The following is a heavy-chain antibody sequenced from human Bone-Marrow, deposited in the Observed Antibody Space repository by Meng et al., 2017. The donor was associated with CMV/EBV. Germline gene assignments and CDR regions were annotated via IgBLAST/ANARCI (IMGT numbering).Heavy chain of an antibody. CDR1: GGSFSGYY. CDR2: INHSGST. D-gene: IGHD2-2*01. V-gene: IGHV4-34*01. J-gene: IGHJ4*02. CDR3: ARGGNIVVVPAAIRRQYYFDY. Sequence: SETLSLTCAAYGGSFSGYYWSWIRQPPGKGLEWIGEINHSGSTNYNPSLKSRVTISVDTSKNQFSLKLSSVTAADTAVYYCARGGNIVVVPAAIRRQYYFDYWGQGTLVTVSS.